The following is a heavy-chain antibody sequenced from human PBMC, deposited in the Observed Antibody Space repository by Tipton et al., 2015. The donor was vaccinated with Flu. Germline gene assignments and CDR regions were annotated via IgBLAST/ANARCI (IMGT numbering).Heavy chain of an antibody. CDR1: GDSISSYY. D-gene: IGHD6-6*01. J-gene: IGHJ4*02. CDR2: IYTSGST. V-gene: IGHV4-4*07. Sequence: TLSLTCTVSGDSISSYYWSWIRQPAGKGLEWIGRIYTSGSTNYNASLKSRVTMSVDTSKNQFSLKLSSVTVADTAVYYCASYSSSYFDYWGQGTLVTVSS. CDR3: ASYSSSYFDY.